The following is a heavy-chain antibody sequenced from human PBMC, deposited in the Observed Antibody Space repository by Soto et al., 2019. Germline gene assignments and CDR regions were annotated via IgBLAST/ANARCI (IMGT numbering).Heavy chain of an antibody. V-gene: IGHV1-69*13. J-gene: IGHJ4*02. Sequence: GASVKVSCKASGGTFGSYAISWVRQAPGQGLEWMGGIIPIFGTANYAQKFQGRVTITADESTSTAYMELSSLRSEDTAVYYCARVDYSSSSGIDYWGQGTLVTVSS. CDR2: IIPIFGTA. CDR3: ARVDYSSSSGIDY. D-gene: IGHD6-6*01. CDR1: GGTFGSYA.